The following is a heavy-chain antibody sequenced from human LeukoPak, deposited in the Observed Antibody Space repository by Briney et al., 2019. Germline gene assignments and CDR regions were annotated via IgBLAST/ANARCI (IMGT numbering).Heavy chain of an antibody. Sequence: ASVKVSCKASGYTFTSYYMHWVRQAPGQGLEWMGWIHPNSGGTNYAQKFQGRVTMTRDTSITTASMELSSLKPDDTAVYYCVRGTREGYTYGRYYFDSWGQGTQVTVSS. CDR1: GYTFTSYY. D-gene: IGHD5-18*01. V-gene: IGHV1-2*02. CDR2: IHPNSGGT. J-gene: IGHJ4*02. CDR3: VRGTREGYTYGRYYFDS.